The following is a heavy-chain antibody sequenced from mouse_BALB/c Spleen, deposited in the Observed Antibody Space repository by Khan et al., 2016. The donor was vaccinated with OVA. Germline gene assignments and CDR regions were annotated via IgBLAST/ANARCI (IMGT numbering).Heavy chain of an antibody. D-gene: IGHD2-12*01. Sequence: EVQLQESGPSLVKPSQTLSLTCSVTGDSITSGYWNWIRKFPENKLEYMGYIIYTGYTYYNPSLQSRISITRHTSKNQSYLQLNSVTDEDTATYYCARSTYRYAFVYGGQGTLVTVSA. CDR3: ARSTYRYAFVY. J-gene: IGHJ3*01. V-gene: IGHV3-8*02. CDR2: IIYTGYT. CDR1: GDSITSGY.